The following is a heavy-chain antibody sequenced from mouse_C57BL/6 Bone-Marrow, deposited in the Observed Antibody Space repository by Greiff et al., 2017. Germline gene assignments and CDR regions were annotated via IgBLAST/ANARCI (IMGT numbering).Heavy chain of an antibody. Sequence: VQLQQPGAELVMPGASVKLSCKASGYTFTSYWMHWVKQRPGQGLEWIGEIDPSDSYTNYNQKFKGKSTLTVDKSSSTAYMQLSSLTSEDSAVYYCARGGWLLRNWFAYWGQGTLVTVSA. CDR2: IDPSDSYT. V-gene: IGHV1-69*01. CDR3: ARGGWLLRNWFAY. D-gene: IGHD2-3*01. CDR1: GYTFTSYW. J-gene: IGHJ3*01.